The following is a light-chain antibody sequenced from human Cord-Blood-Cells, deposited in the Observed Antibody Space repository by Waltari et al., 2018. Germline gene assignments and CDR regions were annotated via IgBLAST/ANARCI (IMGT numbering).Light chain of an antibody. V-gene: IGLV2-14*03. CDR3: SSYTSSSTRV. Sequence: QSALTQPASVSGSPGQSITTSCPGTSSAVGGYNYVSWYQQHPGKAPKLMIDDASNRPSGVSNRFSGSKSGNTASLTISGLQAEDEADYYCSSYTSSSTRVFGGGTKLTVL. CDR1: SSAVGGYNY. J-gene: IGLJ3*02. CDR2: DAS.